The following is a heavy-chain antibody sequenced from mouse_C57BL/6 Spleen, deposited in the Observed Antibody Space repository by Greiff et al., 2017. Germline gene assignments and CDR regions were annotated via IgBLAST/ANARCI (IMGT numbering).Heavy chain of an antibody. V-gene: IGHV1-9*01. CDR1: GYTFTGYW. Sequence: QVQLKQSGAELMKPGASVKLSCKATGYTFTGYWIEWVKQRPGHGLEWIGEILPGSGSTNYNEKFKGKATLTVDKSSSTAYMLLSSLTSEDSAVYFCARSSYNDYWGQGTTLTVSS. CDR2: ILPGSGST. J-gene: IGHJ2*01. CDR3: ARSSYNDY. D-gene: IGHD3-1*01.